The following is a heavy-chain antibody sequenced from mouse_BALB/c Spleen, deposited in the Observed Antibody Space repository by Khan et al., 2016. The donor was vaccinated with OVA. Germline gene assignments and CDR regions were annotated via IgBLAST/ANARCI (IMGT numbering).Heavy chain of an antibody. CDR3: AKLSPNYYSMDQ. Sequence: QVQLKESGPGLVAPSQSLSITCTVSGFSLTSYGVSWISQSPGKGLEWLGVIWGDGSTNYHSALISRMIISKDNSKSQVFLKLNSLQTDDTSTYYCAKLSPNYYSMDQWGQGTSVTVSS. CDR1: GFSLTSYG. J-gene: IGHJ4*01. CDR2: IWGDGST. V-gene: IGHV2-3*01. D-gene: IGHD6-2*01.